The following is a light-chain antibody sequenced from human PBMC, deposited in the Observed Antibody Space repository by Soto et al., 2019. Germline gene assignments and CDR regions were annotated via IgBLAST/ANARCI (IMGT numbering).Light chain of an antibody. Sequence: DIVMTQSPLSLPVTPGEPASISCRSSQSLLHSNGYNYLDWYLQKPGQSPHLLIYLGSNRASGGPDRCSGSGSGTDFTLKLSRVEAEDVGVYYCMQALQTPLLTFGGGTKVEIK. CDR3: MQALQTPLLT. V-gene: IGKV2-28*01. J-gene: IGKJ4*01. CDR1: QSLLHSNGYNY. CDR2: LGS.